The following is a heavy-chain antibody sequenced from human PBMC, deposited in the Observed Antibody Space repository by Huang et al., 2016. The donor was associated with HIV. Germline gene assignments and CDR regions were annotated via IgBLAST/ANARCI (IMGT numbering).Heavy chain of an antibody. CDR3: VRGSSYTKRHWFDP. J-gene: IGHJ5*02. CDR2: VHRSGRT. V-gene: IGHV4-34*01. D-gene: IGHD6-19*01. CDR1: GGSFDDYF. Sequence: QVQLQQWGAGLLKPSETLSLTCAIYGGSFDDYFWAWIRPPPGTGLGWIGDVHRSGRTNNDPSLESRVTMSADTSNNQFSLKLTSVTAADTGLYFCVRGSSYTKRHWFDPWGQGTLVTVSS.